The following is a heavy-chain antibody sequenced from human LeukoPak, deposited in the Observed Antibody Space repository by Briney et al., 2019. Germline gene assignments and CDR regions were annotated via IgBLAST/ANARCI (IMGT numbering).Heavy chain of an antibody. CDR2: IYPGDSDT. CDR1: GYSFTSYW. J-gene: IGHJ3*02. V-gene: IGHV5-51*01. D-gene: IGHD6-19*01. Sequence: PGESPKISCKGSGYSFTSYWIGWVRQMPGKGLEWMGIIYPGDSDTRYSPSFQGQVTISADKSISTAYLQWSSLKASDTAMYYCARPYSSGWSTYDAFDIWGQGTMVTVSS. CDR3: ARPYSSGWSTYDAFDI.